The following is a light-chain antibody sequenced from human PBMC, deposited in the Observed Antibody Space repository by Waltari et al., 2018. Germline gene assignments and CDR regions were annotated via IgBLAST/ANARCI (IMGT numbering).Light chain of an antibody. V-gene: IGKV3-11*01. CDR2: DTT. CDR1: QSVNIY. CDR3: QQRSDWPST. J-gene: IGKJ5*01. Sequence: EIALTQSPATLSLSPGERATLACRASQSVNIYLPWYQQKPGQAPRLLIYDTTKRATGIPARFSGSGSGTDFTLSINSLEPEDFAVYYCQQRSDWPSTFGQGTRLEIK.